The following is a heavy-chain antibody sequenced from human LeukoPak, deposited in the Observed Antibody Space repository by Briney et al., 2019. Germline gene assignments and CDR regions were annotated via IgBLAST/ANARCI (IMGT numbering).Heavy chain of an antibody. J-gene: IGHJ4*02. V-gene: IGHV3-30*18. CDR2: ISYDGSDK. CDR3: AKDMSGGDCPDY. D-gene: IGHD2-21*02. CDR1: AFTFSSYG. Sequence: GGSLRLSCAASAFTFSSYGMHWVRQAPGKGLEWVALISYDGSDKDYAKSVKGRFTISRDNSKNTLYLQMNSLRAEDTAVCYCAKDMSGGDCPDYWGQGTLVTVSS.